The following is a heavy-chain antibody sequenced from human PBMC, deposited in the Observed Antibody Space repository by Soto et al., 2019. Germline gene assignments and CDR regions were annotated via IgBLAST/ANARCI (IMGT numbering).Heavy chain of an antibody. CDR3: ARDGGYSYGDYYYYMDV. CDR1: GGSISSYY. J-gene: IGHJ6*03. CDR2: IYYSGST. Sequence: SETLSLTCTVSGGSISSYYWSWIRQPPGEGLEWIGYIYYSGSTNYNPSLKSRVTISVDTSKNQFSLKLSSVAAADTAVYYCARDGGYSYGDYYYYMDVWGKGTTVTVSS. D-gene: IGHD5-18*01. V-gene: IGHV4-59*01.